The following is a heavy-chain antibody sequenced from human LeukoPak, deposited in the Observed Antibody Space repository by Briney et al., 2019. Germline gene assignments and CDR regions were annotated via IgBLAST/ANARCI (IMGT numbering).Heavy chain of an antibody. D-gene: IGHD3-22*01. CDR2: INGNGNT. J-gene: IGHJ3*02. CDR1: GYICSNYA. CDR3: ARYEGPMTAFDI. V-gene: IGHV1-3*03. Sequence: ASVKVSCKASGYICSNYAMHWVRQAPGQRLEWMGWINGNGNTRYSQEFQGRFTITRDTPASTVYMELSSLRSEDMAVYYCARYEGPMTAFDIWGQGTMVTVSS.